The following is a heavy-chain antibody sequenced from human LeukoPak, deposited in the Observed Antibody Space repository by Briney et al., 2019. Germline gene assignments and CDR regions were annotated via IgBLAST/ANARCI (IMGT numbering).Heavy chain of an antibody. CDR2: ISGSGGST. J-gene: IGHJ4*02. Sequence: GESLRLSCAASGFTFTTYSLNWVRQAPGKGLEWVSAISGSGGSTYYADSVKGRFTISRDNSKNTLYLQMNSLRAEDTAVYYCAKSLGYSSGSYFDYWGQGTLVTVSS. D-gene: IGHD6-19*01. CDR3: AKSLGYSSGSYFDY. V-gene: IGHV3-23*01. CDR1: GFTFTTYS.